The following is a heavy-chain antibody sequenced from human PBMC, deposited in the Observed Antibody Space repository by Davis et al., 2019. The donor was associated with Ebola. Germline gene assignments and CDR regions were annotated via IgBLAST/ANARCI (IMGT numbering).Heavy chain of an antibody. V-gene: IGHV1-18*01. D-gene: IGHD6-25*01. CDR2: ISAYNGNT. CDR3: ARGGGTQLVLAAAWFDP. Sequence: ASVKVSCKASGYTFTSYGISWVRQAPGQGLEWMGWISAYNGNTNYAQKLQGRVTITADKSTSTAYMELSSLRSEDTAVYYCARGGGTQLVLAAAWFDPWGQGTLVTVSS. J-gene: IGHJ5*02. CDR1: GYTFTSYG.